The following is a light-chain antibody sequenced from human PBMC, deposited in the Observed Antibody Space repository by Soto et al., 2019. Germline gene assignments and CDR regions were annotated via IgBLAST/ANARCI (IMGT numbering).Light chain of an antibody. Sequence: QSVLTQPPSVSGAPGQRVTFSCTGSSSNFGAGYDVHWYQHLPGAAPKLLIYDNNNRPSGVPDRFSGSRSGTSASLAITGLQTEDEGEYYCQSYDSRLRGSVFGGGTKVTVL. V-gene: IGLV1-40*01. CDR1: SSNFGAGYD. J-gene: IGLJ2*01. CDR2: DNN. CDR3: QSYDSRLRGSV.